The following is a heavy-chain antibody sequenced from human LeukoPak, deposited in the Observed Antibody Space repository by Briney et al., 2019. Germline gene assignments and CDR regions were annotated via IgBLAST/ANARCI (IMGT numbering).Heavy chain of an antibody. V-gene: IGHV4-4*07. CDR3: ARGGSSGYYYG. D-gene: IGHD3-22*01. CDR2: MYTSGST. J-gene: IGHJ4*02. Sequence: PSETLSLTCNVSGGSISSYYWSWIRQPARKGLDWIGRMYTSGSTNYNPSLKSRVTMSADTSKNQFSLKLSSVTAADTAVYYCARGGSSGYYYGWGQGTLVCVSS. CDR1: GGSISSYY.